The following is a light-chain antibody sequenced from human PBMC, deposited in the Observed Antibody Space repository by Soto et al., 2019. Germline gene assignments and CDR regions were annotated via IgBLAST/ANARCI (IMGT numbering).Light chain of an antibody. V-gene: IGLV2-11*01. Sequence: QSVLTQPRSVSGSPGQSVTISCTGTSSDVGGYNYASWYQQHPGKAPKLMISDVTKRPSGVPDRFSGSKSGNTASLTISGLRAEDEADYYCCSYAGSYTYGFGTGTKVTGL. CDR2: DVT. J-gene: IGLJ1*01. CDR1: SSDVGGYNY. CDR3: CSYAGSYTYG.